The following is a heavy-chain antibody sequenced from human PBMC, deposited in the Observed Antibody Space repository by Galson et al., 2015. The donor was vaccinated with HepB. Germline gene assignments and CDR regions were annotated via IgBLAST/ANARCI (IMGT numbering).Heavy chain of an antibody. CDR2: ISSSGSTI. D-gene: IGHD3-10*01. CDR3: ARDGAGYYGSGSYYGGGFDY. Sequence: SLRLSCAASGFTFSSYEMNWVRQAPGKGLEWVSYISSSGSTIYYADSVKGRFTISRDNAKNSLYLQMNSLRAEDTAVYYCARDGAGYYGSGSYYGGGFDYWGQGTLVTVSS. V-gene: IGHV3-48*03. J-gene: IGHJ4*02. CDR1: GFTFSSYE.